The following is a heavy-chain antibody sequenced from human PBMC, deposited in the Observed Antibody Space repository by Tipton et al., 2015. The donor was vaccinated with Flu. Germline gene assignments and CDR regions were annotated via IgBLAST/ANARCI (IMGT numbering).Heavy chain of an antibody. Sequence: TLSLTCTVSGGSISSGSYYWSWIRQPAGKGLEWIGCIYTSGSTNYNPSLKSRVTISVDTSKNQFSLKQSSVTAADTAVYYCARVRSYYVSSGDYHAFDYWGQGTLVTVSS. CDR2: IYTSGST. V-gene: IGHV4-61*02. CDR3: ARVRSYYVSSGDYHAFDY. D-gene: IGHD3-22*01. CDR1: GGSISSGSYY. J-gene: IGHJ4*02.